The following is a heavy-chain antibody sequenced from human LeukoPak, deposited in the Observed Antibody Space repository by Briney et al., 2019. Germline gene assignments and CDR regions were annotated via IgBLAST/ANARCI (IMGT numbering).Heavy chain of an antibody. CDR1: GFTFSSYS. Sequence: GGSLRLSCAASGFTFSSYSMNWVRQAPGKGLEWVSSISSSGSHIYYADSVKGRITISRDNAKNSLYLQMNSLRAEDTAVYYCARDIPDLHSSSWGERSSVWFDPWGQGTLVTVSS. J-gene: IGHJ5*02. CDR3: ARDIPDLHSSSWGERSSVWFDP. D-gene: IGHD6-6*01. CDR2: ISSSGSHI. V-gene: IGHV3-21*01.